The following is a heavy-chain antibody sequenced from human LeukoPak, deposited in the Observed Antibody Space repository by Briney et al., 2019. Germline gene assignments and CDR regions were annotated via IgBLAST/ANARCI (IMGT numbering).Heavy chain of an antibody. CDR3: AKDLSVACGIENFDY. CDR1: GYTFSSYA. CDR2: ISGSGGST. J-gene: IGHJ4*02. D-gene: IGHD6-19*01. Sequence: GGSLRLPCAASGYTFSSYAMSWVRQAPGKGLEWVSAISGSGGSTYYAGSVKGGVTISRDNSKNPLDLQMNSLRAEDTAVYYCAKDLSVACGIENFDYWGGGPVDRVPS. V-gene: IGHV3-23*01.